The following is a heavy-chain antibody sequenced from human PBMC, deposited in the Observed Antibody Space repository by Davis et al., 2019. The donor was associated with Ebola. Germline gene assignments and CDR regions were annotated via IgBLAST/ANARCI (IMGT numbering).Heavy chain of an antibody. V-gene: IGHV4-34*01. D-gene: IGHD3-10*01. CDR3: ARGRLLWFGELFP. CDR2: INHSGST. Sequence: MPSETLSLTCTVSGESVSSFYWSWIRQPPGKGLEWIGEINHSGSTNYNPSPKSRVTISVDTSKNQFSLKLSSVTAADTAVYYCARGRLLWFGELFPWGQGTLVTVSS. J-gene: IGHJ5*02. CDR1: GESVSSFY.